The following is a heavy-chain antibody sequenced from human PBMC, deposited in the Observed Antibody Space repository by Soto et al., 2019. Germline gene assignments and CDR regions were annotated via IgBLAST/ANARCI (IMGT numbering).Heavy chain of an antibody. V-gene: IGHV5-51*01. CDR2: IYPGDSDT. CDR1: GYSFTSYW. Sequence: PGESLKISCKGSGYSFTSYWIGWVRQMPGKGLEWMGIIYPGDSDTRYSPSFQGQVTILADKSISTAYLQWSSLKASDTAMYYCARTSAAGKNYYAMEVWGQGTTVTVSS. CDR3: ARTSAAGKNYYAMEV. J-gene: IGHJ6*02. D-gene: IGHD6-13*01.